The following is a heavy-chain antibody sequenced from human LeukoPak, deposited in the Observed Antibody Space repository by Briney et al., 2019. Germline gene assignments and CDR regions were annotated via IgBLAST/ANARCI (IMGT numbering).Heavy chain of an antibody. Sequence: GGSLRLSCAASGFTFSSYAMSWVRQAPGKGLEWVSAISGSGGSTYYADSVKGRFTISRDNSKNTLYLQMKSLRAEDTAVYYCAKDRYYGGNSGAVDYWGQGTLVTVSS. CDR2: ISGSGGST. CDR3: AKDRYYGGNSGAVDY. V-gene: IGHV3-23*01. CDR1: GFTFSSYA. D-gene: IGHD4-23*01. J-gene: IGHJ4*02.